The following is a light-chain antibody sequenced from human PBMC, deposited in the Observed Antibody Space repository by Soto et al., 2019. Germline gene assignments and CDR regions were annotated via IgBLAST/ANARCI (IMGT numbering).Light chain of an antibody. CDR2: EDN. CDR3: QSYDSSADVV. V-gene: IGLV6-57*04. CDR1: SGSIASNY. J-gene: IGLJ2*01. Sequence: NFMLTQPHSVSESPGKTVTISCTRSSGSIASNYVQWYQQRPGSAPTTVIYEDNQRPSGVPDRFSGSIDSSSNSASLTISGLKTEDEADYSCQSYDSSADVVFGGGTKLTVL.